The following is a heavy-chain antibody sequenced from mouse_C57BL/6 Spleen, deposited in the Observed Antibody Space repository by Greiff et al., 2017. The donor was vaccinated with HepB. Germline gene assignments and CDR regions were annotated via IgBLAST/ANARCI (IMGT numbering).Heavy chain of an antibody. J-gene: IGHJ1*03. D-gene: IGHD4-1*02. V-gene: IGHV5-15*01. CDR3: ARGNWEGYFDV. CDR2: ISNLAYSI. CDR1: GFTFSDYG. Sequence: EVKLMESGGGLVQPGGSLKLSCAASGFTFSDYGVAWVRQAPRKGPEWVAFISNLAYSIYYADTVTGRFTISRENAKNTLYLEMSSLRSEDTAMYYCARGNWEGYFDVWGTGTTVTVSS.